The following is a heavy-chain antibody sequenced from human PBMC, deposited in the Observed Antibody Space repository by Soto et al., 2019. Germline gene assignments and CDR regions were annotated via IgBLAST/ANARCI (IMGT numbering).Heavy chain of an antibody. CDR1: GFTFSSYG. CDR3: AKDSEWELLGYYYYGMDV. V-gene: IGHV3-30*18. J-gene: IGHJ6*02. D-gene: IGHD1-26*01. Sequence: SLRLSCAASGFTFSSYGMHCVRQSPGKGLEWVAVISYDGSNKYYADSVKGRFTISRDNSKNTLYLQMNSLRAEDTAVYYCAKDSEWELLGYYYYGMDVWGQGTTVTV. CDR2: ISYDGSNK.